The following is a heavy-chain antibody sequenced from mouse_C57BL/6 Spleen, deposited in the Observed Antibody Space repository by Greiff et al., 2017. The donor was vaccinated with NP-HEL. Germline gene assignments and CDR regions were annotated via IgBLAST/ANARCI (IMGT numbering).Heavy chain of an antibody. CDR1: GYTFTDYE. D-gene: IGHD1-1*01. CDR3: TRRGLFTTVVGYAMDY. J-gene: IGHJ4*01. CDR2: IDPETGGT. Sequence: VQLQQSGAELVRPGASVTLSCKASGYTFTDYEMHWVKQTPVHGLEWIGAIDPETGGTAYNQKFKGKAILTADKSSSTAYMELRSLPSEDSAVYYCTRRGLFTTVVGYAMDYWGQGTSVTVSS. V-gene: IGHV1-15*01.